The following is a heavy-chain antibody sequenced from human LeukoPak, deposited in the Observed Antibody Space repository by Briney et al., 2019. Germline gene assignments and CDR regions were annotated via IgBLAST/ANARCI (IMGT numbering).Heavy chain of an antibody. V-gene: IGHV1-3*01. J-gene: IGHJ4*02. CDR2: INAGNGNT. CDR1: GYTFTSYA. CDR3: ARYGSVVGTAIFDY. Sequence: GASVKVSCKASGYTFTSYAIHWVRQAPGQRLEWMGWINAGNGNTKYSQKFQGRVTITRDTSASTAYMELSSLRSEDTAVYYCARYGSVVGTAIFDYWGQGTLVTVSS. D-gene: IGHD5-18*01.